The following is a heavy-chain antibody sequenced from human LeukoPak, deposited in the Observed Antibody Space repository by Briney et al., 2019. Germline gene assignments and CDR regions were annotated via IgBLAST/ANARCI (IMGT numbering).Heavy chain of an antibody. Sequence: PSETLSLTCIVSGGSTSNYYWTWIRQPAGKGLEWIGRIYASGSTNYNPSLKSRVTMSVDTSKNQFSLHLSSVTAADAAMYYCARTNYDISGYYDYFDCWGQGTLVTVSS. CDR3: ARTNYDISGYYDYFDC. V-gene: IGHV4-4*07. J-gene: IGHJ4*02. CDR1: GGSTSNYY. D-gene: IGHD3-22*01. CDR2: IYASGST.